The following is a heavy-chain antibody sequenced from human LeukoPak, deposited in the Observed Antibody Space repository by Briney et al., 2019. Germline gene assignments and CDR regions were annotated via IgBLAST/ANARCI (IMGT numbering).Heavy chain of an antibody. CDR2: IIPILGIA. V-gene: IGHV1-69*04. CDR1: GGTFSGYA. D-gene: IGHD6-13*01. Sequence: GASVKVSCKASGGTFSGYAISWVRQAPGQGLEWMGRIIPILGIANYAQKFQGRVTITADKSTSTAYMELSSLRSEDTAVYYCAIKIYSSSWPNFDYWGQGTLVTVSS. CDR3: AIKIYSSSWPNFDY. J-gene: IGHJ4*02.